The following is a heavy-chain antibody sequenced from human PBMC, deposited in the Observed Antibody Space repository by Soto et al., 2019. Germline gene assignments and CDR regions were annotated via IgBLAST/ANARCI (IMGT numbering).Heavy chain of an antibody. CDR2: INHSGST. D-gene: IGHD5-12*01. J-gene: IGHJ4*02. V-gene: IGHV4-34*01. CDR1: GGSFSGYY. Sequence: PSETLSLTCAVYGGSFSGYYWSWIRQPPGKGLEWIGEINHSGSTNYNPSLKSRVTISVDTSKNQFSLKLSSVTAADTAVYYCARDLGGYDFPYYFDYWGQGTLVTVSS. CDR3: ARDLGGYDFPYYFDY.